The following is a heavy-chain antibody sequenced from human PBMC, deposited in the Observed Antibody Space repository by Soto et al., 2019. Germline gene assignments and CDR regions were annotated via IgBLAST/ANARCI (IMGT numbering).Heavy chain of an antibody. Sequence: QVQLVESGGGVVQPGRSLRLSCAASGFTFSSYAMHWVRQAPGKGLEWVAVISYDGSNKYYADSVKGRFTISRDNSKNTLYLQMNSLRAEDTAVYYCAKAAYYYDSSGGWYFDLWGRGTLVTVSS. D-gene: IGHD3-22*01. CDR3: AKAAYYYDSSGGWYFDL. CDR2: ISYDGSNK. J-gene: IGHJ2*01. V-gene: IGHV3-30*04. CDR1: GFTFSSYA.